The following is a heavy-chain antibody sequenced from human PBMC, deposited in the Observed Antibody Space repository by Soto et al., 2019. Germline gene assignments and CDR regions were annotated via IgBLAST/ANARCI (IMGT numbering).Heavy chain of an antibody. CDR1: GYTFTGYY. CDR3: ARGRTGTTSYSDY. D-gene: IGHD1-1*01. CDR2: INPNSGGT. J-gene: IGHJ4*02. V-gene: IGHV1-2*02. Sequence: ASVKVSCKASGYTFTGYYLHWVRQAPGQGLEWMGWINPNSGGTNYAQKFQGRVTMTRDTPISTAYMELSRLRSDDTAVYYCARGRTGTTSYSDYWGQGNLVNVSS.